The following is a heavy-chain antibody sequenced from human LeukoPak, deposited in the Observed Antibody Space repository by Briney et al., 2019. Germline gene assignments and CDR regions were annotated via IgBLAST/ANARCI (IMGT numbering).Heavy chain of an antibody. CDR3: ASLVSSGWYGGLYYFDY. J-gene: IGHJ4*02. Sequence: SETLSLTCTVSSGSISTSNYYWGWVRQPPGKALEWIGNIFYSGSTYYSPSLKSRVTISLDTSRNQFSLKLSSVTAADTAVYYCASLVSSGWYGGLYYFDYWGQGTLVTVSS. D-gene: IGHD6-19*01. CDR1: SGSISTSNYY. CDR2: IFYSGST. V-gene: IGHV4-39*01.